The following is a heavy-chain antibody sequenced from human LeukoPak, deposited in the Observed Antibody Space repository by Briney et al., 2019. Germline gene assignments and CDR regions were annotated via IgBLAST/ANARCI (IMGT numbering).Heavy chain of an antibody. CDR1: GFTFSSYG. CDR3: ATSGTRIAVAGPFDY. D-gene: IGHD6-19*01. Sequence: GGSLRLSCAASGFTFSSYGMHWVRQAPGKGLEWVAFIRYDGSNKYYADSVKGRFTISRDNSKNTLYLQMNSLRAEDTAVYYCATSGTRIAVAGPFDYWGQGTLVTVSS. J-gene: IGHJ4*02. CDR2: IRYDGSNK. V-gene: IGHV3-30*02.